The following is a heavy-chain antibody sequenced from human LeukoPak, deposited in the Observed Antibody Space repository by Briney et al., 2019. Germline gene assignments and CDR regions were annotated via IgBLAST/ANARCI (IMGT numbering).Heavy chain of an antibody. D-gene: IGHD3-9*01. CDR2: MNPNSGNT. J-gene: IGHJ4*02. V-gene: IGHV1-8*01. CDR1: GYTFTSYD. Sequence: ASVKVSCKASGYTFTSYDINWVRQATGQGLERMGWMNPNSGNTGYAQKFQGRVTMTRNTSISTAYMELSSLRSEDTAVYYCARGATYYDILTGIFDYWGQGTLVTVSS. CDR3: ARGATYYDILTGIFDY.